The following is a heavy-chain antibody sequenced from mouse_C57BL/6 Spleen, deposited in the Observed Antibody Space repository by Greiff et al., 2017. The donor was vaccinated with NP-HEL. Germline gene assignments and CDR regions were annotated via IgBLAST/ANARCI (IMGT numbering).Heavy chain of an antibody. J-gene: IGHJ1*03. D-gene: IGHD1-1*01. CDR1: GYAFSSSW. Sequence: VQLQQSGPELVKPGASVKISCKASGYAFSSSWMNWVKQRPGKGLEWIGRIYPGDGDTNYNGKFKGKATLTADKSSSTAYMQLSSLTSEDSAVYFCAVYYGSGYWYFDVWGTGTTVTVSS. V-gene: IGHV1-82*01. CDR2: IYPGDGDT. CDR3: AVYYGSGYWYFDV.